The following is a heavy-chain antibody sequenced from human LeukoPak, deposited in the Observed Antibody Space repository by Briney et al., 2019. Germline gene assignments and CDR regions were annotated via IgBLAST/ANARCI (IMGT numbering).Heavy chain of an antibody. D-gene: IGHD4-17*01. Sequence: SETLSLTCAVYGGSFSGYYWSWIRQPPGKGLEWIGEINHSGSTNYNPSLKGRVTISVDTSKNQFSLKLSSVTAADTAVYYCARSRLRLNWFDPWGQGTLVTVSS. CDR2: INHSGST. CDR1: GGSFSGYY. V-gene: IGHV4-34*01. J-gene: IGHJ5*02. CDR3: ARSRLRLNWFDP.